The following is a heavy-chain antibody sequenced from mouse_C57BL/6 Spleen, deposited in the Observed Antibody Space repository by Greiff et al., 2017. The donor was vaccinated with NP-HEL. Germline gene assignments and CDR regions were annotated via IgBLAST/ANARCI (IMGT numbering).Heavy chain of an antibody. J-gene: IGHJ3*01. CDR3: ARGGFAY. CDR1: GFTFSDYG. V-gene: IGHV5-17*01. CDR2: ISSGSSTI. Sequence: DVKLVESGGGLVKPGGSLKLSCAASGFTFSDYGMHWVRQAPEKGLEWVAYISSGSSTIYYADTVKGRFTISRDNAKNTLFLQMTSLRAEDTAMYYCARGGFAYWGQGTLVTVSA.